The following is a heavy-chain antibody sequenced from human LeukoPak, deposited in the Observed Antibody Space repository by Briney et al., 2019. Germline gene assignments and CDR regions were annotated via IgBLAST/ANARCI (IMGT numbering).Heavy chain of an antibody. J-gene: IGHJ4*02. V-gene: IGHV3-48*02. CDR3: ARGAGVIGSTEY. D-gene: IGHD2-8*01. CDR2: ISRSSSPI. Sequence: GGSLRLSCAASGFTLSSYTMNWVRQAPGKGLEWVSYISRSSSPIYYADSVKGRFTISRDNAMNSLYLQMNSLRDEDTAVYYCARGAGVIGSTEYWGQGTLVTVSS. CDR1: GFTLSSYT.